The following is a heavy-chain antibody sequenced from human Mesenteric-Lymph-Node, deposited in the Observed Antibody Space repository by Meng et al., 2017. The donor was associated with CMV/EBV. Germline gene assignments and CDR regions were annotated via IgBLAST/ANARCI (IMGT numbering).Heavy chain of an antibody. D-gene: IGHD1-14*01. CDR3: ARGEWNHVMGYYPLDV. J-gene: IGHJ6*02. V-gene: IGHV4-34*01. CDR1: GGSFSGYY. CDR2: MHYSRRA. Sequence: SETLSLTCAVYGGSFSGYYWSWIRQTPGNGLEWIGEMHYSRRANYNPSLKTRVTISKDTSKMQFSLHLSSVTAADTAVYYCARGEWNHVMGYYPLDVWGQGTTVTVSS.